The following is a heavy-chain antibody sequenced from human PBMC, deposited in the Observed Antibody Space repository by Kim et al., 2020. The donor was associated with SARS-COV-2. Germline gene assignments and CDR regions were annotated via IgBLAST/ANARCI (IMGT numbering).Heavy chain of an antibody. D-gene: IGHD6-13*01. J-gene: IGHJ4*02. Sequence: YNPPRKSRVTISLDTSKNEFSLKLSSVTAADTAVYYCARHMLGGIAAPFDSWGQGTLVTVSS. CDR3: ARHMLGGIAAPFDS. V-gene: IGHV4-39*01.